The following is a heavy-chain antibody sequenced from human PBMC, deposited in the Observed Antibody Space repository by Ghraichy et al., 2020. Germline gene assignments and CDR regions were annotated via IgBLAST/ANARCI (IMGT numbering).Heavy chain of an antibody. V-gene: IGHV3-7*01. CDR3: VRDCAHSWDY. CDR1: GFIFSRYW. D-gene: IGHD2-21*01. CDR2: IKEDGSKK. J-gene: IGHJ4*02. Sequence: GGSLRLSCAASGFIFSRYWMAWVRQAPGKGPEWVANIKEDGSKKYYVDSVEGRFTISRDNARNSLYLQMNSLRAEDTAVYYCVRDCAHSWDYWGQGTLVIVSS.